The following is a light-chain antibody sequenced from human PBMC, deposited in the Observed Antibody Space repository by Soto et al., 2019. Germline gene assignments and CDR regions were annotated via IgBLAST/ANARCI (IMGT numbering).Light chain of an antibody. CDR1: QNISSF. Sequence: EIVLTQSPGTLSLSPGERATLSCRASQNISSFLSWFQQIPGQAPRLLIYGASMRATGIPDRFSGSGSGTDFTLTISSLQPEDFATYYCQQSYSTPLTFGGGTKVDIK. V-gene: IGKV3-20*01. CDR3: QQSYSTPLT. CDR2: GAS. J-gene: IGKJ4*01.